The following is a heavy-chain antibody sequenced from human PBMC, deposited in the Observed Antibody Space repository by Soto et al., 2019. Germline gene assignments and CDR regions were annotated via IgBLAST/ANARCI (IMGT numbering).Heavy chain of an antibody. CDR1: GRSITSYY. Sequence: QVVLQESGPGLVKPSETLSLTCSVSGRSITSYYCSWVRQPPGKGLEWIGYIYDNGITSQNPSLKSRVTMSADTSQNQFSLKLTSVTGADTAVYYCASTYDSNGYANEFDSWGQGILVTVTS. J-gene: IGHJ4*02. D-gene: IGHD3-22*01. CDR3: ASTYDSNGYANEFDS. CDR2: IYDNGIT. V-gene: IGHV4-59*12.